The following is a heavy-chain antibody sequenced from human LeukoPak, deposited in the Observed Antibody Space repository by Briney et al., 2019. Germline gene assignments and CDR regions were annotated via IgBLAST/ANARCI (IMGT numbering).Heavy chain of an antibody. Sequence: PGGSLRLSCAASGFIVSNKYMAWVRQTPGKGLEWVSVIYTEGSTYYADSVKGRFTISRDNPKNTVHLQMNRLRVEDTAVYYCATTVISGSDGMDVWGQGTTVTVSS. CDR1: GFIVSNKY. V-gene: IGHV3-53*01. J-gene: IGHJ6*02. CDR3: ATTVISGSDGMDV. D-gene: IGHD4-11*01. CDR2: IYTEGST.